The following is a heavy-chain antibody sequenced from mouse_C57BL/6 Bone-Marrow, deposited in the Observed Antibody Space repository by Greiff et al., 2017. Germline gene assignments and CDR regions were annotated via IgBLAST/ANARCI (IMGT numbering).Heavy chain of an antibody. Sequence: EVQLQQSGGDLVKPGGSLKLSCAASGFTFSSYGMSWVRQTPDKRLEWVATISSGGSYTYYPDSVKGRFTISRDNAKNTLYLQMSSLKSEDTAMYYCARRRGYFDYWGQGTTLTVSS. V-gene: IGHV5-6*01. CDR1: GFTFSSYG. CDR2: ISSGGSYT. J-gene: IGHJ2*01. CDR3: ARRRGYFDY.